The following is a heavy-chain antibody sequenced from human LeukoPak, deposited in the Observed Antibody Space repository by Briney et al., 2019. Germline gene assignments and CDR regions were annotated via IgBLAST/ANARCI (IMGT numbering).Heavy chain of an antibody. CDR2: IKLYGGST. CDR1: GFTLDEYG. D-gene: IGHD3-10*01. J-gene: IGHJ4*02. Sequence: PGGSLSLFCAASGFTLDEYGMSWVRHAPGKGLEWVSGIKLYGGSTGYADSVKGRFTISRDNVKNSLYLQMNSLRDEDTALYYCARDSGSYGSGSYSDYWGQGTLVTVSS. CDR3: ARDSGSYGSGSYSDY. V-gene: IGHV3-20*04.